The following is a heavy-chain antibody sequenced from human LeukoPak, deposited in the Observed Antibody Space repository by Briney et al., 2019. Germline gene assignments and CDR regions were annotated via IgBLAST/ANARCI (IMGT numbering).Heavy chain of an antibody. V-gene: IGHV4-31*02. CDR3: ARDLYGSGSYFSH. Sequence: LRLSCAASGFTVSSNYMSWVRQAPGKGLEWIGYIYYSGSTYYNPSLKSRVTISVDTSKNQFSLKLSSVTAADTAVYYCARDLYGSGSYFSHWGQGTLVTVSS. CDR1: GFTVSSNY. D-gene: IGHD3-10*01. CDR2: IYYSGST. J-gene: IGHJ4*02.